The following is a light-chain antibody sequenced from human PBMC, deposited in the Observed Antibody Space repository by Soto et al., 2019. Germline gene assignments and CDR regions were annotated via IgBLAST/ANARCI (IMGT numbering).Light chain of an antibody. CDR1: QSVSSY. J-gene: IGKJ1*01. CDR3: QQRSNWPRT. Sequence: EIVLTQSPATLSLSPGERATLSCRASQSVSSYLAWYQQRPGQAPRILIYDASNRATGIPARFSGSGSGTDFTLTISSLEPEDFAVYYCQQRSNWPRTFGHGTKVEIK. V-gene: IGKV3-11*01. CDR2: DAS.